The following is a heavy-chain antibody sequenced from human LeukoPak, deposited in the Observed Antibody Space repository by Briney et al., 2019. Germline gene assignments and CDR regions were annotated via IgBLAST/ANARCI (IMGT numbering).Heavy chain of an antibody. V-gene: IGHV1-24*01. D-gene: IGHD3-16*01. CDR3: ARGDFDY. J-gene: IGHJ4*02. CDR1: GYTLTELS. CDR2: FDPEDGET. Sequence: ASVKVSCKVSGYTLTELSMHWVRQAPGKGLEWMGGFDPEDGETIYAQKFQGRVTITRDTSASTAYMELSSLRSEDTAVYYCARGDFDYWGQGTLVTVSS.